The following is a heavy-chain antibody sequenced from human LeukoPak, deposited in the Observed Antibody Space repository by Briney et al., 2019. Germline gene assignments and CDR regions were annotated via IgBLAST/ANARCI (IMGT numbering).Heavy chain of an antibody. V-gene: IGHV3-21*01. CDR3: ARDRGYSGYGYYYGMDV. J-gene: IGHJ6*02. CDR1: AFTFSSYS. D-gene: IGHD5-12*01. Sequence: AGSLRLSSAASAFTFSSYSMNCVRQAPGKGLEWVSSISSSSSYIYYADSVKGRFTISRDNAKNSLYLQMNSLRAEDTAVYYCARDRGYSGYGYYYGMDVWGQGTTVTVSS. CDR2: ISSSSSYI.